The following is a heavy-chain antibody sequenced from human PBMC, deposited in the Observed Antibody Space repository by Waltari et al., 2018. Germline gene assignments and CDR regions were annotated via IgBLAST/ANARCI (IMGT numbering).Heavy chain of an antibody. J-gene: IGHJ3*01. CDR3: ARHRQYYGSVNRYAFDL. Sequence: EVQLLESGGGLVKPGGSLRLSCTASGCTFSSYSMTWVRKAPGKGLGWVSCISSRRSYICDAHSVKGRFTITRDNVKNSLYLQMNSRRAEDMAVYYCARHRQYYGSVNRYAFDLWGQGTMVTVSS. V-gene: IGHV3-21*01. D-gene: IGHD3-10*01. CDR2: ISSRRSYI. CDR1: GCTFSSYS.